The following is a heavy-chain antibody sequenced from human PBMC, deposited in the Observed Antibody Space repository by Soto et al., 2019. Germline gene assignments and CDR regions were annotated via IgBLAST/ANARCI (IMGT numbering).Heavy chain of an antibody. D-gene: IGHD3-22*01. CDR3: ARDYYDSSGYYYREYYFDC. J-gene: IGHJ4*02. CDR1: GYSISSGFY. Sequence: SETLSLTCAVSGYSISSGFYWGWIRQPPGKGLEWIGSINHSGSTYHNPSLKSRVTISVDTSKNQFSLKLSSVTAADTAVYYCARDYYDSSGYYYREYYFDCWGQGXLVTVYS. V-gene: IGHV4-38-2*02. CDR2: INHSGST.